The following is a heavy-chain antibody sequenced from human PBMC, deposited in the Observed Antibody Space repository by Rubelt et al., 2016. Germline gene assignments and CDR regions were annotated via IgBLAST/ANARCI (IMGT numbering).Heavy chain of an antibody. Sequence: QVTLRESGPALVKPTQTLTLTCTFSGFSLSTSGMCVSWIRQPPGKALEWLARIDWDDDKYYRTSLKTRRTIFKDTSKNQGVLTIANRDPGDTATYYCARIKYSSGWYGETNYYYGMDVWGQGTTVTVSS. D-gene: IGHD6-19*01. J-gene: IGHJ6*02. V-gene: IGHV2-70*15. CDR3: ARIKYSSGWYGETNYYYGMDV. CDR2: IDWDDDK. CDR1: GFSLSTSGMC.